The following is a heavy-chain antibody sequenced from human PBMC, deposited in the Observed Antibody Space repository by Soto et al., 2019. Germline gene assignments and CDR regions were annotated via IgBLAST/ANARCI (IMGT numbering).Heavy chain of an antibody. V-gene: IGHV3-48*02. CDR1: GFTFSSHS. D-gene: IGHD6-13*01. J-gene: IGHJ4*02. CDR2: ISSSTTTI. CDR3: ARGIAAAGGRHFDY. Sequence: PGGSLRLSCAASGFTFSSHSMNWVRQAPGKGLEWVSYISSSTTTIYYADSVEGRFTVSRDNAKNSLYLQMNSPRDDDTAVYYCARGIAAAGGRHFDYWGQGTLVTVSS.